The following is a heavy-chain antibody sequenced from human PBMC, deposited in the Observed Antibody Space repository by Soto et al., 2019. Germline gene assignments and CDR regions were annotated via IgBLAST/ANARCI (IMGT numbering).Heavy chain of an antibody. D-gene: IGHD3-22*01. CDR3: ARVYYYDSSGPLGY. Sequence: ASVKVSCKASGYTFTGYYMHWVRQAPGQGLEWMGWINPNSGGTNYAQKFQGWVTMTRDTSISTAYMELSRLRSDDTAVYYCARVYYYDSSGPLGYWRQGTLVTVSS. V-gene: IGHV1-2*04. CDR1: GYTFTGYY. CDR2: INPNSGGT. J-gene: IGHJ4*02.